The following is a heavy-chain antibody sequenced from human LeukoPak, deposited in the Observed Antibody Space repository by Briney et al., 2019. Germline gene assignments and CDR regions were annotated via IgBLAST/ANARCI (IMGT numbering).Heavy chain of an antibody. V-gene: IGHV1-69*13. CDR1: GGTFSSYA. CDR3: ARGNRSHYPPFYYYYMDV. Sequence: ASVKVSCKASGGTFSSYAISWVRQAPGQGLEWMGGIIPIFGTANYAQKFQGRVTITADESTSTAYMELSSLRSEDTAVYYCARGNRSHYPPFYYYYMDVWGKGTTVTVSS. D-gene: IGHD1-26*01. CDR2: IIPIFGTA. J-gene: IGHJ6*03.